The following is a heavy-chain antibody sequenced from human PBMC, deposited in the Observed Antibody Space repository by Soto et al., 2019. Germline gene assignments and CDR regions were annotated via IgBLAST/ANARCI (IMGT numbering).Heavy chain of an antibody. V-gene: IGHV3-23*01. CDR3: AKIYDYIWGSYRQTPY. CDR1: GLTFSSYA. J-gene: IGHJ4*02. CDR2: ISGSGGST. D-gene: IGHD3-16*02. Sequence: GGSLRLSCAASGLTFSSYAMSWVRQAPGKGLEWVSAISGSGGSTYYADSVKGRFTISRDNSKNTLYLQMNSLRAEDTAVYYCAKIYDYIWGSYRQTPYWGQGTLVTVSS.